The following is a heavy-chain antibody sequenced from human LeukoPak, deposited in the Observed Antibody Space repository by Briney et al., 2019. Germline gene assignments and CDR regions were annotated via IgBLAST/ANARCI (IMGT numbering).Heavy chain of an antibody. D-gene: IGHD3-22*01. CDR1: GFTVRSNY. V-gene: IGHV3-23*01. CDR2: ISGSGGST. J-gene: IGHJ4*02. CDR3: AKAPRNYYDSSGYYYGPYYFDY. Sequence: PGGSLRLSCAASGFTVRSNYMSWVRQAPGKGLEWVSAISGSGGSTYYADSVKGRFTISRDNSKNTLYLQMNSLRAEDTAVYYCAKAPRNYYDSSGYYYGPYYFDYWGQGTLVTVSS.